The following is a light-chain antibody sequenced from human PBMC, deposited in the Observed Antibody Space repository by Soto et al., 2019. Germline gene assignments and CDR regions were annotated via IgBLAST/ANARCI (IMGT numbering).Light chain of an antibody. Sequence: EIVITQSPATLSVSPGGRASLSCRASENIYTNLAWYQQKPGQAPRLLFYGASTRATGLPARFSGTGSGTDFTLTITRLEPEDFAVYYCQQLRTFGQGTKVDIK. J-gene: IGKJ1*01. CDR3: QQLRT. V-gene: IGKV3-15*01. CDR2: GAS. CDR1: ENIYTN.